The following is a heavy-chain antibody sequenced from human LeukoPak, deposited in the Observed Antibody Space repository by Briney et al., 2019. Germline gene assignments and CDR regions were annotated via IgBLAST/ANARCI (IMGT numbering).Heavy chain of an antibody. D-gene: IGHD4-11*01. CDR1: GYTFTSYY. CDR2: INPSGGST. Sequence: GASVKVSCKASGYTFTSYYMHWVRQAPGQGLEWMGIINPSGGSTSYAQKFQGRVTMIRDMSTSTVYMELSSLRSEDTAVYYCAREAKTVTTGPSAPYYYYYMDVWGKGTTVTVSS. V-gene: IGHV1-46*01. CDR3: AREAKTVTTGPSAPYYYYYMDV. J-gene: IGHJ6*03.